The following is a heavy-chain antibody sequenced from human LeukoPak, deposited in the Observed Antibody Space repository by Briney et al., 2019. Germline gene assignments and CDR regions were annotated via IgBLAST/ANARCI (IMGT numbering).Heavy chain of an antibody. CDR2: INIDGSST. Sequence: GGSLRLSCAAPGFTFSSYLMNWVRQAPGKGLVWVSRINIDGSSTNYADSVKGRFTISRDNAKNTLYLQMNSLRAEDTAVYYCARRNGMDVWGQGTTVTVSS. CDR1: GFTFSSYL. CDR3: ARRNGMDV. V-gene: IGHV3-74*01. J-gene: IGHJ6*02.